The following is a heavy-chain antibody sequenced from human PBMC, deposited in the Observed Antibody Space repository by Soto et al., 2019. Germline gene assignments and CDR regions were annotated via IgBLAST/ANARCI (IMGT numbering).Heavy chain of an antibody. V-gene: IGHV3-74*01. D-gene: IGHD2-15*01. J-gene: IGHJ4*02. CDR3: VRTSLVVAAATREDY. CDR1: GFTFSSYW. Sequence: EVQLVESGGGLVQPGGSLRLSCADSGFTFSSYWMHWVRQAPGKGLVWVSRINSDGSSTSYAGSVKGRFTISRDNAKNTLYLQMNMRRAEDTAVYYCVRTSLVVAAATREDYWGQGTLVTVSS. CDR2: INSDGSST.